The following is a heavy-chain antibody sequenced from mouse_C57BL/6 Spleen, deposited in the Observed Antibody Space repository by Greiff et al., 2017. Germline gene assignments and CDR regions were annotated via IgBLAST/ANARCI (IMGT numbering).Heavy chain of an antibody. D-gene: IGHD3-3*01. CDR1: GYTFTDYY. V-gene: IGHV1-26*01. Sequence: VQLQQSGPELVKPGASVKISCKASGYTFTDYYMNWVKQSHGKSLEWSGDINPNNGGTSYNQKFKGKATLTVDKSSSTAYMELRSLTSEDSAVYYCARGRDAYWGQGTLVTVSA. J-gene: IGHJ3*01. CDR2: INPNNGGT. CDR3: ARGRDAY.